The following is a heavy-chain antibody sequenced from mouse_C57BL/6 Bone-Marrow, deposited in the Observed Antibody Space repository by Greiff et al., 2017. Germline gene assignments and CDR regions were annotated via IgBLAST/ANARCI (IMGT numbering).Heavy chain of an antibody. V-gene: IGHV1-81*01. CDR3: AREAGWLLPFDY. D-gene: IGHD2-3*01. Sequence: VKLMESGAELARPGASVKLSCKASGYTFTSYGISWVKQRPGQGLEWIGEIYPRSGNTYYNEKFKGKATLTADKSSSTAYMELRSLTSEDSAVYFCAREAGWLLPFDYWGQGTTLTVSA. CDR1: GYTFTSYG. CDR2: IYPRSGNT. J-gene: IGHJ2*01.